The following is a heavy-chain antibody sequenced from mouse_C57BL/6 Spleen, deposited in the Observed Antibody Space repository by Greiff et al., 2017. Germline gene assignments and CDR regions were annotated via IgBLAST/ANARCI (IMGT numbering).Heavy chain of an antibody. V-gene: IGHV1-69*01. J-gene: IGHJ4*01. D-gene: IGHD6-1*01. Sequence: VQLQQPGAELVMPGASVKLSCKASGYTFTSYWMHWVKQRPGQGLEWIGEIDPSDSYTNYNQKFKGKSTLTVDKSSSTAYMQLSSLTSEDSAVYYCAREQLRLAMDYWGQGTSVTVSS. CDR2: IDPSDSYT. CDR3: AREQLRLAMDY. CDR1: GYTFTSYW.